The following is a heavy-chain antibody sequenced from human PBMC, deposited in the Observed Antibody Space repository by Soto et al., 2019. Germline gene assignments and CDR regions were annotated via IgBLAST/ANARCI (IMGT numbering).Heavy chain of an antibody. CDR2: IIPIFGTA. V-gene: IGHV1-69*13. D-gene: IGHD3-22*01. Sequence: SVKVSCKASGGTFSSYAISWVRQAPGQGLEWMGGIIPIFGTANYAQEFQGRVTITADESTSTAYMELSSLRSEDTAVYYCARGGDIQSSGYLDAFDIWGQGTMVTVSS. J-gene: IGHJ3*02. CDR1: GGTFSSYA. CDR3: ARGGDIQSSGYLDAFDI.